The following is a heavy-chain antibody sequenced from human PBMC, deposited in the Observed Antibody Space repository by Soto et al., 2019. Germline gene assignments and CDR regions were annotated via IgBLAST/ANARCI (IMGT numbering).Heavy chain of an antibody. CDR3: AREGEPAGTTYYNYYYYYGMDV. D-gene: IGHD1-1*01. V-gene: IGHV4-39*07. Sequence: TSETLSLTCTVSGGSISSSSYYWGWIRQPPGKGLEWIGSIYYSGSTYYNTSLKSRVTISVDTSKNQFSLKLSSVTAADTAVYYCAREGEPAGTTYYNYYYYYGMDVWGQGTTVTVSS. CDR2: IYYSGST. J-gene: IGHJ6*02. CDR1: GGSISSSSYY.